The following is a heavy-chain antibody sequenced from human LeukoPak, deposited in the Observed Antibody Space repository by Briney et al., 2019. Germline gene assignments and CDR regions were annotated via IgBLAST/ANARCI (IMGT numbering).Heavy chain of an antibody. Sequence: SEPLSLTCTVSGGSINNYYWSWVRQPPGAGLEWLAYIYYTGSTNYNPSLKTRLTISVDTSKNQFSLRLNSVTAADTAVYYCARFSQYYDSPTHYLDYWGQGILVTVSS. CDR2: IYYTGST. CDR1: GGSINNYY. J-gene: IGHJ4*02. CDR3: ARFSQYYDSPTHYLDY. V-gene: IGHV4-59*08. D-gene: IGHD2/OR15-2a*01.